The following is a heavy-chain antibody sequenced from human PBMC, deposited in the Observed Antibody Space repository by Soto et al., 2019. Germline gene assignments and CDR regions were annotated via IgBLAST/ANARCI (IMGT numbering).Heavy chain of an antibody. CDR2: ISSSSSNI. CDR3: ARDLRSYSSTWYGSEY. J-gene: IGHJ4*01. V-gene: IGHV3-48*02. Sequence: EVQLVESGGGLVQPGGSLRLSCAASGFTFGSYSMNWVRQAPGKGLEWLSYISSSSSNIYYVDSVKGRFSISRDNDKNSLYLQMNSLRDEDTAVYYCARDLRSYSSTWYGSEYWGHGTLVTVSS. CDR1: GFTFGSYS. D-gene: IGHD6-13*01.